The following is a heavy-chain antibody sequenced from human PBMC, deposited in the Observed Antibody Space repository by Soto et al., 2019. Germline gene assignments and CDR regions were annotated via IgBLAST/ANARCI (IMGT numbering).Heavy chain of an antibody. D-gene: IGHD2-2*01. V-gene: IGHV3-7*01. J-gene: IGHJ4*02. Sequence: EVQLVESGGGLVQPGGSLRLSCAASGFTFSGYWMSWVRQAPGKGLEWVANIKQDGSEKYYVDSVKGRFTISRDNAKNSLYLLMNSLRAADTAVYYCAKNNRYCSSTNCFVFDYWGQGTLVTVSS. CDR1: GFTFSGYW. CDR3: AKNNRYCSSTNCFVFDY. CDR2: IKQDGSEK.